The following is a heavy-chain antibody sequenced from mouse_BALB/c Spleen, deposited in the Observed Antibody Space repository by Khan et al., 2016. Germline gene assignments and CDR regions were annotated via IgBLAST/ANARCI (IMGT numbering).Heavy chain of an antibody. J-gene: IGHJ2*01. D-gene: IGHD2-9*01. CDR2: IDPANGNT. CDR1: GFNIKDTY. V-gene: IGHV14-3*02. Sequence: VQLQQPGAELVKPGASVKLSCTASGFNIKDTYMHWVKQRPEQGLEWIGRIDPANGNTKYDPKFQGKATITADTSSNTAYLQLSSLTSEDTDVYYCARFLLWLNYFDYWGQGTTLTVSS. CDR3: ARFLLWLNYFDY.